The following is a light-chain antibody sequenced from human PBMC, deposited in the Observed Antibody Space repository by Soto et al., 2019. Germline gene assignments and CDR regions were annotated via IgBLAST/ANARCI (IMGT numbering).Light chain of an antibody. Sequence: QSALTQPASGSGSPGQSITISCTGTSSDVGGYNYVSWYQQHPGKAPKLMIYEVSKRPSGVPDRFSGSKSGNTASLTVSGLQAEDEADYYCNSYAGSNNWVFGGGTQLTVL. J-gene: IGLJ3*02. CDR2: EVS. CDR3: NSYAGSNNWV. CDR1: SSDVGGYNY. V-gene: IGLV2-8*01.